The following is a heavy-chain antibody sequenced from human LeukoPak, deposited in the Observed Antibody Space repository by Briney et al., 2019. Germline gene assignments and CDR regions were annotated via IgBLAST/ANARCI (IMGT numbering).Heavy chain of an antibody. CDR3: ARGYSSGRRDY. D-gene: IGHD6-19*01. V-gene: IGHV4-38-2*02. CDR1: GYYIGSGYY. CDR2: IYPTGNT. J-gene: IGHJ4*02. Sequence: SETLSLTCTVSGYYIGSGYYWSWIRQPPGKGLEWIGTIYPTGNTYYNPSLKTRVTISIETSKNQFSLNLTSVTAADTAVYYCARGYSSGRRDYWGQGTLVTVSS.